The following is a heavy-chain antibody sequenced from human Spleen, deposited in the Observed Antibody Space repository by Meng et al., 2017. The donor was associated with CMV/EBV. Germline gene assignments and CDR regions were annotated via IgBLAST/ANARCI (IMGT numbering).Heavy chain of an antibody. CDR1: GYTFTSYA. J-gene: IGHJ6*02. V-gene: IGHV1-3*01. CDR3: ARGGDTAMVKKGGYYHYYGLDV. Sequence: ASVKVSCKASGYTFTSYAMHWVRQAPGQRLEWMGWSNAGNGNTKYSQEFQGRVTITRDTSASTAYMELSSLRSEDTAVYYCARGGDTAMVKKGGYYHYYGLDVWGQGTTVTVSS. CDR2: SNAGNGNT. D-gene: IGHD5-18*01.